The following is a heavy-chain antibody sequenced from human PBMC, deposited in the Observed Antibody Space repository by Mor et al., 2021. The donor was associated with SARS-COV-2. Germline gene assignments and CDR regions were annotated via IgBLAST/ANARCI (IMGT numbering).Heavy chain of an antibody. CDR1: SHW. V-gene: IGHV3-74*01. Sequence: SHWMHWVRQRPGKGLVWVSGIYNDGSITRYADSVKGRFTISRDNAKNSLYMQMNSLRDEDTAIYYCVTLTALVAYRAFDIWGQGTMVTVS. CDR3: VTLTALVAYRAFDI. D-gene: IGHD5-18*01. J-gene: IGHJ3*02. CDR2: IYNDGSIT.